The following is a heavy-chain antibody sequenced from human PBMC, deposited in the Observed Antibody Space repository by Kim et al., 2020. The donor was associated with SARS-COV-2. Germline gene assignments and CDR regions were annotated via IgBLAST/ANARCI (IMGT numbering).Heavy chain of an antibody. CDR3: ANMEGP. Sequence: SQTLSLTCAISGDSVSNKNTAWNWIRQSPSRGLEWLGRTYYRSKWYNEYAVSVKSRITITPDTSKNQFSLQLSSVTPEDTAVYYCANMEGPWGQGTLVTVSS. CDR2: TYYRSKWYN. V-gene: IGHV6-1*01. CDR1: GDSVSNKNTA. D-gene: IGHD3-10*01. J-gene: IGHJ5*02.